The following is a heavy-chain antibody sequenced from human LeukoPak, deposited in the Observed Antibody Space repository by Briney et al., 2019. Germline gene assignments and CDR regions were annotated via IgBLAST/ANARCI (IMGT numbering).Heavy chain of an antibody. D-gene: IGHD6-19*01. V-gene: IGHV4-59*10. J-gene: IGHJ4*02. CDR1: GGSISSYD. CDR3: ATYSSGWPFFDY. CDR2: IYTTGNT. Sequence: SETLSLTCTVSGGSISSYDWSWIRQPAGKGLEWIGRIYTTGNTNYHPSLKSRVTMSVDTSKNQLSLKLSSVTAADTAVYYCATYSSGWPFFDYWGPGTLVTVSS.